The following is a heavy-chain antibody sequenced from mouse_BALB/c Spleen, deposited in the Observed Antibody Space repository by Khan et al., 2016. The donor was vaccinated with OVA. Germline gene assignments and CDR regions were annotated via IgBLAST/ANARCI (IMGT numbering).Heavy chain of an antibody. V-gene: IGHV14-3*02. J-gene: IGHJ2*01. CDR3: RISTINA. CDR2: TDPANGNT. CDR1: CYNIKDIY. Sequence: VPLQPSGAELVKPAASLKLSCTASCYNIKDIYIHWVKQRPEKGLERIRRTDPANGNTKYDPKFQGKATITADTSSNTAYLQLSSLTSEDTAVYYWRISTINAWGQGTTITVSS.